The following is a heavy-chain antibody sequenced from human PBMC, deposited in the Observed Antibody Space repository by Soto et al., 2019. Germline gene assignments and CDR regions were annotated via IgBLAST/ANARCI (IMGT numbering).Heavy chain of an antibody. D-gene: IGHD3-22*01. Sequence: GGSLRLSCAASGFTFSSYWMSWVRQAPGKGLEWVANIKQDGSEKYYVDSVKGRFTISRDNAKNSPYLQMNSLRAEDTAVYYCARALRYYYDSSGYYDYWGQGTLVTVSS. V-gene: IGHV3-7*01. CDR1: GFTFSSYW. CDR2: IKQDGSEK. J-gene: IGHJ4*02. CDR3: ARALRYYYDSSGYYDY.